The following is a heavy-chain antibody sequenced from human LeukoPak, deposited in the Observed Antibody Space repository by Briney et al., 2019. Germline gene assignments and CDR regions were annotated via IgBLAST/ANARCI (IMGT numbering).Heavy chain of an antibody. V-gene: IGHV3-15*01. CDR2: IKSKTDGGTT. CDR1: GFTFSSYA. J-gene: IGHJ6*02. Sequence: PGGSLRLSCAASGFTFSSYAMSWVRQAPGKGLEWVGRIKSKTDGGTTDYAAPVKGRFTISRDDSKNTLYLQMNSLKTEDTAVYYCTTDCSSGWAYYYYGMDVWGQGTTVTVSS. CDR3: TTDCSSGWAYYYYGMDV. D-gene: IGHD6-19*01.